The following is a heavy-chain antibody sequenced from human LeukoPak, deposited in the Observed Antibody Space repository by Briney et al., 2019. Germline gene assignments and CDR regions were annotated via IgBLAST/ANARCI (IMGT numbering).Heavy chain of an antibody. Sequence: GGSLRLPCAASGFTFSSYSMNWVRQAPGKGLEWVSSISSSSSYIYYADSVKGRFTISRDNAKNSLYLQMNSLRAEDTAVYYCASTPGIAVAVDYWGQGTLVTVSS. CDR3: ASTPGIAVAVDY. D-gene: IGHD6-19*01. CDR1: GFTFSSYS. J-gene: IGHJ4*02. CDR2: ISSSSSYI. V-gene: IGHV3-21*01.